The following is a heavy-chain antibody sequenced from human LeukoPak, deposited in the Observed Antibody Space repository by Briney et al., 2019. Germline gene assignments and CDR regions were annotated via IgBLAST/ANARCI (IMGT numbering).Heavy chain of an antibody. V-gene: IGHV1-69*13. J-gene: IGHJ6*02. D-gene: IGHD3-3*01. CDR2: IIPIFGTA. CDR3: AREGFPPKISDFWSGLGPYYYYGMDV. CDR1: GGTFTSYA. Sequence: SVKVSCKASGGTFTSYAISWVRQAPGQGLEWMGGIIPIFGTANYAQKFQGRVTITADESTSTAYMELSSLRSEDTAVYYCAREGFPPKISDFWSGLGPYYYYGMDVWGQGTTVTVSS.